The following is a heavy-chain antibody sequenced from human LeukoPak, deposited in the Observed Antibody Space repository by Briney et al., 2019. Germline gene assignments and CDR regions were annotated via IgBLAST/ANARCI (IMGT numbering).Heavy chain of an antibody. D-gene: IGHD1-26*01. CDR2: IIPIFGTA. J-gene: IGHJ4*02. CDR3: ARVGDETRGVGATGY. V-gene: IGHV1-69*13. CDR1: GGTFSSYA. Sequence: SVKVSCKASGGTFSSYAISWVRQAPGQGLEWMGGIIPIFGTANYAQKFQGRVTITADESTSTAYMELSSLRSEDTAVYYCARVGDETRGVGATGYWGQGTLVTVSS.